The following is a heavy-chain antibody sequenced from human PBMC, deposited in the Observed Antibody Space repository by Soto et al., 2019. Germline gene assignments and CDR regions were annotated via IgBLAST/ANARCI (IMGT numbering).Heavy chain of an antibody. V-gene: IGHV5-51*01. CDR1: GYTFTSNW. CDR3: ARSFGGHFYAFDY. CDR2: IYPGDSET. D-gene: IGHD3-16*01. Sequence: GESLKISCKGSGYTFTSNWIGWVRQMPGKGLEWMGIIYPGDSETRYSPSFQGQVTISADKSINTAYLQWSSLKASDTAIYYCARSFGGHFYAFDYWGEGPLVTVSS. J-gene: IGHJ4*02.